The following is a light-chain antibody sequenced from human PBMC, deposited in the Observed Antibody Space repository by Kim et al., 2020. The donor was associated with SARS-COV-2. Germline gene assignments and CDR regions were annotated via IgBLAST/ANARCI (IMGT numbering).Light chain of an antibody. Sequence: SPGERPTLSCRASQSVSRSYLAWYQQKPGQAPRLRIYGASSRATGIPDRFSGSGSGTDFTLTISRLEPEDFAVYYCQQYGSSPRTFGQGTKVEIK. CDR3: QQYGSSPRT. J-gene: IGKJ1*01. V-gene: IGKV3-20*01. CDR2: GAS. CDR1: QSVSRSY.